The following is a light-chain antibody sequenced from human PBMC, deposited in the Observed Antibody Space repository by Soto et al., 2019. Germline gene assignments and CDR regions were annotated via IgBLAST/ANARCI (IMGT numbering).Light chain of an antibody. Sequence: EIVMTQSPATLSVSPGERATLSCRASQSVSSKLAWYQQKPGQGPRLLIYGASTRATGIPARFSGSESGTEFTLTISSLQSEDFAVYYCQHYSTWLWTFGQGTKVEI. CDR2: GAS. CDR3: QHYSTWLWT. J-gene: IGKJ1*01. CDR1: QSVSSK. V-gene: IGKV3-15*01.